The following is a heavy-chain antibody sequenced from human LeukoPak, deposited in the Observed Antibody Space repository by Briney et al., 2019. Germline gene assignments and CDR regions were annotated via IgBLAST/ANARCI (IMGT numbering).Heavy chain of an antibody. CDR2: ISSSSSTI. CDR3: ARDLDSSGRYFGY. Sequence: PGGSLRLSCAASGFTFSSYSMNWVRQAPGKGLEWVSYISSSSSTIYYADSVKGRFTISRDNAKNSLYLQMNSLRAEDTAVYYCARDLDSSGRYFGYWGQGTLVTVSS. D-gene: IGHD6-19*01. CDR1: GFTFSSYS. V-gene: IGHV3-48*04. J-gene: IGHJ4*02.